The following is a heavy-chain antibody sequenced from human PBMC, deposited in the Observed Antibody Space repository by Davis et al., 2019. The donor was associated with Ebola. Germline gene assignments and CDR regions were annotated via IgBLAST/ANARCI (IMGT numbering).Heavy chain of an antibody. D-gene: IGHD3-10*01. CDR3: ARLYYGSGSYYNWFDP. Sequence: SETLSLTCTVSGGSISSYYWSWIRQSPGKGLEWIGYIYYTGSTNYNPSLKSRVTISVDTSKNQVSLKLSSVTAADTAVYYCARLYYGSGSYYNWFDPWGQGTLVTVSS. J-gene: IGHJ5*02. V-gene: IGHV4-59*08. CDR2: IYYTGST. CDR1: GGSISSYY.